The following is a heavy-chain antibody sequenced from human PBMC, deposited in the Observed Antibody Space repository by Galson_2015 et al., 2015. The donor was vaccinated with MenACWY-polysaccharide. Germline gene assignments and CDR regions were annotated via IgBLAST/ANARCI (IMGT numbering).Heavy chain of an antibody. J-gene: IGHJ4*02. CDR2: VYYSGST. CDR3: ARAPRRVNTFGYFDF. CDR1: GGSICSDSF. V-gene: IGHV4-61*01. D-gene: IGHD3-16*01. Sequence: LSLTCPVSGGSICSDSFWNWFRQPPGKGLEWIGWVYYSGSTKYIPSLGRRGTMSLDAAKNQISLRLSSVTAADTAVYYCARAPRRVNTFGYFDFWGQGTLVTVST.